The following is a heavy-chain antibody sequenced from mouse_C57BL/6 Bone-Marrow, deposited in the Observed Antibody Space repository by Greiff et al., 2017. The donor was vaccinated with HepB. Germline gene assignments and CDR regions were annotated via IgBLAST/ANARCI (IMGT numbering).Heavy chain of an antibody. CDR1: GYTFTSYW. CDR2: IDPSDSYT. D-gene: IGHD2-4*01. V-gene: IGHV1-59*01. Sequence: QVQLQQPGAELVRPGTSVKLSCKASGYTFTSYWIHWVKQRPGQGLEWIGVIDPSDSYTNYNQKFKGKATLTVDTSSSTAYMQLSSLTSEDSAVYYCATRLRQAMDYWGQGTSVTVSS. CDR3: ATRLRQAMDY. J-gene: IGHJ4*01.